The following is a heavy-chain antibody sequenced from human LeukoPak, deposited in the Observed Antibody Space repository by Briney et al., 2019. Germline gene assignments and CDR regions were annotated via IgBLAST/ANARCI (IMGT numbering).Heavy chain of an antibody. CDR1: GGSISSYS. CDR3: ARTVVTLDWYFDL. CDR2: FYTSGTI. Sequence: PSETLSLTCSVSGGSISSYSWNWIRQPAGKGLEWIGRFYTSGTINYNPSLKSRVTMSIDTSKNQVSLKMRSVTAADTAVYYCARTVVTLDWYFDLWGRGTLVSVSS. J-gene: IGHJ2*01. D-gene: IGHD4-23*01. V-gene: IGHV4-4*07.